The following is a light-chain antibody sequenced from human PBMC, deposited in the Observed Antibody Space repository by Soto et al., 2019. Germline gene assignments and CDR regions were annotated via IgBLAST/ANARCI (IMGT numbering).Light chain of an antibody. V-gene: IGKV3-15*01. CDR3: QPHNNWPVVP. Sequence: EMVLTQSPATLSGSPGERVTLSCRASRSISRNLAWYQQKAGQAPRLLIYGASTRATGIPDRFSGRGSGTEFTLTINGLQSEDFATYYCQPHNNWPVVPFGGGTRVEIK. J-gene: IGKJ4*01. CDR1: RSISRN. CDR2: GAS.